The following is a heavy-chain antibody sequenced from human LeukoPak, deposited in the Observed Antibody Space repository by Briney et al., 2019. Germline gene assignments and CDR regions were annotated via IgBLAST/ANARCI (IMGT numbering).Heavy chain of an antibody. V-gene: IGHV3-48*01. J-gene: IGHJ4*02. CDR1: GYSFSDYI. D-gene: IGHD6-13*01. CDR2: ISSSSSTI. Sequence: PGGSLRRCCAAPGYSFSDYIITRVRQAPGKGLEWVSSISSSSSTIYQGSSVKGRFTISRDNAKNSLYLQMNSMAVYYTAVYYCASRPRWVYWGQGTLVTV. CDR3: ASRPRWVY.